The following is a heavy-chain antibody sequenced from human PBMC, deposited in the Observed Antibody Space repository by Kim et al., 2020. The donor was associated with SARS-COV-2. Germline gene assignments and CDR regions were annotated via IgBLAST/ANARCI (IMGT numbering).Heavy chain of an antibody. CDR3: ARDGYIVGAHYYFDY. D-gene: IGHD1-26*01. V-gene: IGHV3-74*01. Sequence: GGSLRLSCAASGFTFSSYWMHWVRQAPGKGLVWVSRINSDGSSTSYADSVKGRFTISRDNAKNTLYLQINSLRAEDTAVYYCARDGYIVGAHYYFDYWGQGTLVTVSS. CDR1: GFTFSSYW. CDR2: INSDGSST. J-gene: IGHJ4*02.